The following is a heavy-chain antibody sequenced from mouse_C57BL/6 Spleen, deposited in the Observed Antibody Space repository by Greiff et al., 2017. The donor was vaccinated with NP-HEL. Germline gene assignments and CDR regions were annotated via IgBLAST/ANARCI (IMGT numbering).Heavy chain of an antibody. D-gene: IGHD1-1*01. CDR1: GYTFTSYW. V-gene: IGHV1-50*01. Sequence: VQLKQPGAELVKPGASVKLSCKASGYTFTSYWMQWVKQRPGQGLEWIGEIDPSDSYTNYNQKFKGKATLTVDTSSSTAYMQLSSLTSEDSAVYYCARSITTVVATPVWGTGTTVTVSS. J-gene: IGHJ1*03. CDR3: ARSITTVVATPV. CDR2: IDPSDSYT.